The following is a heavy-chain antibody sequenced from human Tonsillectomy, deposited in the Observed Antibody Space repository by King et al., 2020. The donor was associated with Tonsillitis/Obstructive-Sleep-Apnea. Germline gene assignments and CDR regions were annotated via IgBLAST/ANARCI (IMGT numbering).Heavy chain of an antibody. J-gene: IGHJ4*02. CDR1: GFTFSNAW. Sequence: EVQLVESGGGLVKPGGSLRLSCAASGFTFSNAWMNWVRQAPGKGLEWVGRIKSKTDGGTTDYAAPVKGRFTISRDDSKNTPYLQMNSLKTTETAVYYCPTDAKIVGAKVFGYWGQGTLVTVSS. V-gene: IGHV3-15*07. D-gene: IGHD1-26*01. CDR3: PTDAKIVGAKVFGY. CDR2: IKSKTDGGTT.